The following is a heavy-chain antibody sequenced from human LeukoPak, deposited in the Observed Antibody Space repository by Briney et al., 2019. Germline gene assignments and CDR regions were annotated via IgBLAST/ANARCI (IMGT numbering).Heavy chain of an antibody. J-gene: IGHJ4*02. V-gene: IGHV3-7*03. CDR1: GFNFRDHW. CDR3: VKNDGWFHLAQ. Sequence: GGSLRLSCAVSGFNFRDHWMDWVRQAPGKGLQWVGHIKNDGSETYYLDSLKGQFSISRDNTNNALYLQMNSLRVEDTAVYYCVKNDGWFHLAQWGQGTLVTVSS. CDR2: IKNDGSET. D-gene: IGHD6-19*01.